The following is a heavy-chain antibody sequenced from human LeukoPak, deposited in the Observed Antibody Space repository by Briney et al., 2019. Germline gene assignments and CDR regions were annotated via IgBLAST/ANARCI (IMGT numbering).Heavy chain of an antibody. Sequence: SGGPLRLSCAASGFTLSSYDTHWVRQATGKGLEWVSGIGTDGDTYYPGSVKGRFTISRENAKNSLYLQMNNLRAGDTAVYYCARVNPHLSAFDFWGQGTLVTVSS. D-gene: IGHD3-16*02. J-gene: IGHJ4*02. CDR2: IGTDGDT. V-gene: IGHV3-13*04. CDR3: ARVNPHLSAFDF. CDR1: GFTLSSYD.